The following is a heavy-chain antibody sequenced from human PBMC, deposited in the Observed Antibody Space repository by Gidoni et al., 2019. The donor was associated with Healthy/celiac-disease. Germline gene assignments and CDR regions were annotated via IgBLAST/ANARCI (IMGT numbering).Heavy chain of an antibody. CDR2: INHSGST. J-gene: IGHJ4*02. Sequence: QVQLQQWGAGLLKPSETLSLTCAVYGGSLSGYYWSWIRQPPGKGLEWIGEINHSGSTNYNPSLKSRVTISVDTSKNQFSLKLSSVTAADTAVYYCARGLPRRYSYGLGYFDYWGQGTLVTVSS. D-gene: IGHD5-18*01. V-gene: IGHV4-34*01. CDR1: GGSLSGYY. CDR3: ARGLPRRYSYGLGYFDY.